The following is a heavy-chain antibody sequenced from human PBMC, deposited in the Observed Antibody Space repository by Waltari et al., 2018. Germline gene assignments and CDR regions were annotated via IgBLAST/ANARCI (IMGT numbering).Heavy chain of an antibody. CDR3: ARDVTGYYYFDL. V-gene: IGHV3-53*01. CDR2: ISRDGT. CDR1: GFTVRTPY. D-gene: IGHD3-16*01. Sequence: EVQLVESGGGLIQPGGSLRLSCAASGFTVRTPYMNWVRQAPGKGLEWVSVISRDGTHYADSVKGRFTISRDNSKNTVYLQMNTLRAEDTALYYCARDVTGYYYFDLWGRGTLVTVSS. J-gene: IGHJ2*01.